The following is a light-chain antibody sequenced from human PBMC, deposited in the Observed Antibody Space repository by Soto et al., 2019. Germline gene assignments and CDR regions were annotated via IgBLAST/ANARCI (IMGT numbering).Light chain of an antibody. V-gene: IGLV1-44*01. CDR2: SDN. CDR3: AAWDVRFVV. J-gene: IGLJ7*01. CDR1: RSSIGTNT. Sequence: QSVLTQPPSASGTPGQRGTISCSGSRSSIGTNTVTWYQQLPGTAPKLLIYSDNQRPSGVPDRFSGSKSGTSASLAISALQSDDEAAYYCAAWDVRFVVFGGGTQLTVL.